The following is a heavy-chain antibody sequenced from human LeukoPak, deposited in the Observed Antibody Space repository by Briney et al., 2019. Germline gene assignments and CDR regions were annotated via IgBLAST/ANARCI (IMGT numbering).Heavy chain of an antibody. Sequence: GGSLRLSCAASGITFSSYVMSWVRQAPGKGLEWVSAISGSGGSTYYADSVKGRFTISRDNSKNTLYLQMNILGAEDTAVYYCAKDGGSSSLIYYYYYGMDVWGQGTTVTVSS. V-gene: IGHV3-23*01. J-gene: IGHJ6*02. CDR1: GITFSSYV. D-gene: IGHD6-6*01. CDR3: AKDGGSSSLIYYYYYGMDV. CDR2: ISGSGGST.